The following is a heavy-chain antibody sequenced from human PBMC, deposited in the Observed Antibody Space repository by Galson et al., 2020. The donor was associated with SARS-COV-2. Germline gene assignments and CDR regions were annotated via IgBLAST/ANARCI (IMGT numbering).Heavy chain of an antibody. CDR3: AKALYGSRGFDYGMDV. CDR2: ISGSGGST. J-gene: IGHJ6*02. V-gene: IGHV3-23*01. CDR1: GFTFSSYA. Sequence: GGSLRLSCAASGFTFSSYAMSWVRQAPGKGLEWVSAISGSGGSTYYADSVKGRFTISRDNSKNTLYLQMNSLRAEDTAVYYCAKALYGSRGFDYGMDVWGQGTTVTVSS. D-gene: IGHD4-17*01.